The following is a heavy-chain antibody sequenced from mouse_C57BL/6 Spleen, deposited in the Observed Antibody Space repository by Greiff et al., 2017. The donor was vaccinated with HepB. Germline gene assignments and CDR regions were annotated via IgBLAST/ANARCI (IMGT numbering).Heavy chain of an antibody. J-gene: IGHJ1*03. Sequence: EVQRVESGEGLVKPGGSLKLSYAASGFTFSSYAMSWVRQTPEKRLEWVAYISSGGDYIYYADTVKGRFTISRDNARNTLYLQMSSLKSEDTAMYYCTRDLGVGYFDVWGTGTTVTVSS. V-gene: IGHV5-9-1*02. D-gene: IGHD3-1*01. CDR3: TRDLGVGYFDV. CDR1: GFTFSSYA. CDR2: ISSGGDYI.